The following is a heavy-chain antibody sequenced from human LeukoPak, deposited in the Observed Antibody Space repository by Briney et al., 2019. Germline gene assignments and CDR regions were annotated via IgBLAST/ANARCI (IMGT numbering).Heavy chain of an antibody. CDR3: AGVVVVAATRTFDY. Sequence: SVKVSCKASGGTFSSYAISWVRQAPGQGLEWMGRIIPIFGTANYAQEFQGRVTITTDESTSTAYMELSSLRSEDTAVYYCAGVVVVAATRTFDYWGQGTLVTVSS. V-gene: IGHV1-69*05. CDR1: GGTFSSYA. D-gene: IGHD2-15*01. J-gene: IGHJ4*02. CDR2: IIPIFGTA.